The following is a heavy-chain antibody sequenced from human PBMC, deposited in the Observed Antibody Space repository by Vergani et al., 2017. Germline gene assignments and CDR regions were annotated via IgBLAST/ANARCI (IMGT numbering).Heavy chain of an antibody. V-gene: IGHV1-69*08. CDR3: ARDPGTMVRGGRGSFDY. CDR2: IIPILGIA. D-gene: IGHD3-10*01. CDR1: GGTFSSYT. Sequence: QVQLVQSGAEVKKPGSSVKVSCKASGGTFSSYTISWVRQAPGQGLEWMGRIIPILGIANYAQKFQGRVTITADKSTSTAYMELSSLRSEDTAVYYCARDPGTMVRGGRGSFDYWGQGTLVTVSS. J-gene: IGHJ4*02.